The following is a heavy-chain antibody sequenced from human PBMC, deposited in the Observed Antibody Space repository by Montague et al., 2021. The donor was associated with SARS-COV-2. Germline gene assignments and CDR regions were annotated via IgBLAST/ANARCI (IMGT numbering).Heavy chain of an antibody. CDR1: GGSIISGGYY. CDR3: VRDGGLRFSGGAMDV. Sequence: TLSLTCNVSGGSIISGGYYWSWIRQPPGKGLEWIGYVYSGGTTYYNPPLKSRVTISEDMSKNQFSLRLTSVTAADTAVYYCVRDGGLRFSGGAMDVWGQGTTVTVSS. D-gene: IGHD3-3*01. V-gene: IGHV4-31*03. J-gene: IGHJ6*02. CDR2: VYSGGTT.